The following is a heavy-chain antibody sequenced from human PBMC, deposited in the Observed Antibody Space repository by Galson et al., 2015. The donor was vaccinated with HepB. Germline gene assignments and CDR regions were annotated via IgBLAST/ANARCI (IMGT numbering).Heavy chain of an antibody. V-gene: IGHV4-31*03. D-gene: IGHD4-17*01. CDR1: GGSISSGDYY. Sequence: QVQLQESGPGLVKPSQTLSLTCTVSGGSISSGDYYWTWIRQHPGKGLEWIAYIYSSGSTYSNPSLESRVTISVDTSKNQFSLKLSSVTAADTAVYYCARGAVTTRDFDYWGQGTLVTVSS. J-gene: IGHJ4*02. CDR2: IYSSGST. CDR3: ARGAVTTRDFDY.